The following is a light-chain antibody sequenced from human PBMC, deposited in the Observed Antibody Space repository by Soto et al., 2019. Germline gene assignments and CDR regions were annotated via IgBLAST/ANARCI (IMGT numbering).Light chain of an antibody. CDR1: TSDIGHYNY. J-gene: IGLJ3*02. CDR2: EVS. Sequence: QSALTQPASVSGSPGQSVTISCTATTSDIGHYNYVSWYQQHPGKAPQLVIYEVSNRPLGVSSRYSGSKSGNTASLTISGLQAEDEADYYCSSYRSTITVFGGGTKLTVL. CDR3: SSYRSTITV. V-gene: IGLV2-14*01.